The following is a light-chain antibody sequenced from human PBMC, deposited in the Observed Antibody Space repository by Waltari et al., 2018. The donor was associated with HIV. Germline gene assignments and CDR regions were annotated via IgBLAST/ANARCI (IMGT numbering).Light chain of an antibody. J-gene: IGKJ2*03. CDR2: KAS. CDR1: QSISSW. V-gene: IGKV1-5*03. Sequence: DIQITQSPSTLSASVGERVTITCRASQSISSWLAWYQQKPGKAPKLLIYKASSLESGVPSRFSGSGSGTEFTLTISSLQPDDFATYYCQQYNSYCSFGQGTKLEIK. CDR3: QQYNSYCS.